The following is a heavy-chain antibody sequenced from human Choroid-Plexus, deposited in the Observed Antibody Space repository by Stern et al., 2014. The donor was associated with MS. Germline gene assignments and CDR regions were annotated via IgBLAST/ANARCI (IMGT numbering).Heavy chain of an antibody. V-gene: IGHV1-2*02. CDR2: INPNTGGP. D-gene: IGHD3-3*01. Sequence: QVQLGQSGAEVKKPGASVKVSCKTSGYIFTGYYIHWVRQAPGQGLEWMAWINPNTGGPTYAQEFQGRVTMSRDTSISTAYVELSSLTSDDTAVYYCARDQRGITIFGVVTDYYDLGMDVWGQGTTVTVSS. CDR1: GYIFTGYY. CDR3: ARDQRGITIFGVVTDYYDLGMDV. J-gene: IGHJ6*02.